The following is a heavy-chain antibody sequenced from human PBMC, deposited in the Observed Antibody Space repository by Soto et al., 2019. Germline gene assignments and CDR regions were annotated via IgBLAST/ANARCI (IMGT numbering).Heavy chain of an antibody. CDR3: AREVDRALVGSPHYFDY. CDR1: GFTFSSYS. Sequence: GGSLRLSCAASGFTFSSYSMNWVRQAPGKGLEWVSYISSRSGTIFYADSVKGRFTLSRDNSKNSMYLQMNSLRAEDTAVYYCAREVDRALVGSPHYFDYWGQGTLVTVSS. D-gene: IGHD5-18*01. V-gene: IGHV3-48*04. CDR2: ISSRSGTI. J-gene: IGHJ4*01.